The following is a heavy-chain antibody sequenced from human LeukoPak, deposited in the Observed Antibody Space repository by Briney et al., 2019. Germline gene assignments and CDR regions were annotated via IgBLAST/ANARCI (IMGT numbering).Heavy chain of an antibody. CDR3: ARDMGGYCANGVCYRVDAFDI. CDR2: INWNGGST. J-gene: IGHJ3*02. D-gene: IGHD2-8*01. V-gene: IGHV3-20*04. CDR1: GFTFDDYG. Sequence: GGSLRLSCAASGFTFDDYGMSWVRQAPGKGLEWVSGINWNGGSTGYADSVKGRFTISRDNAKNSLYLQMNSLRAEDTALYYCARDMGGYCANGVCYRVDAFDIWGQGTMVTVSS.